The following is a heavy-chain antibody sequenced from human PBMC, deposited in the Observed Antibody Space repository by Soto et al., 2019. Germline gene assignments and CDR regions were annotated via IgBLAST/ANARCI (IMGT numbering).Heavy chain of an antibody. V-gene: IGHV3-23*01. J-gene: IGHJ4*02. CDR1: GFTFSNYD. D-gene: IGHD2-8*01. Sequence: PGGSLRLSCEASGFTFSNYDMSWFRQGPGKGLEWVSAISRSGGNTYYADSVKGRFSISRDNSKNTLYMQMNSLRAEDTAVYYCAQEGSPTTALVMYATHFFDYCGQATPVSVSS. CDR3: AQEGSPTTALVMYATHFFDY. CDR2: ISRSGGNT.